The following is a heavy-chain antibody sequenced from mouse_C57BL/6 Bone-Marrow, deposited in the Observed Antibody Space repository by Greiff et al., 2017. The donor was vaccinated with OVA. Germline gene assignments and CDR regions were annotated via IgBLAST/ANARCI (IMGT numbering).Heavy chain of an antibody. CDR3: AKFSIYYGNYYWYFDV. D-gene: IGHD2-1*01. CDR1: GYTFTGYW. J-gene: IGHJ1*03. V-gene: IGHV1-9*01. Sequence: VKLQESGAELMKPGASVKLSCKATGYTFTGYWIEWVKQRPGHGLEWIGEILPGSGSTNYNEKFKGKATFTADTSSNTAYMQLSSLTTEDSAIYYCAKFSIYYGNYYWYFDVWGTGTTVTVSS. CDR2: ILPGSGST.